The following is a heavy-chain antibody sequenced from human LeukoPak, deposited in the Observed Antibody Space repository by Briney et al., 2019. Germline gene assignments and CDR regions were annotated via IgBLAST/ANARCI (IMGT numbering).Heavy chain of an antibody. Sequence: SETLSLTCTVSGGSISSSTYYWGWIRQPPGKGLEWIGTIHYSGSTNYNPSLKSRVTMSADTSKNQFSLNLSSVTAADTAVYYCAKEKYYYDSSGYYYAPFDYWGQGTLVTVSS. J-gene: IGHJ4*02. CDR2: IHYSGST. CDR3: AKEKYYYDSSGYYYAPFDY. V-gene: IGHV4-39*07. D-gene: IGHD3-22*01. CDR1: GGSISSSTYY.